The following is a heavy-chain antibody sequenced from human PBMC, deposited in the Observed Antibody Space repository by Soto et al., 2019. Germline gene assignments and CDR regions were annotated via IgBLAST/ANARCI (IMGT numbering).Heavy chain of an antibody. CDR1: GYTFTSYD. Sequence: QVQLVQSGAEVKKPGASVKVSCKASGYTFTSYDINWVRQATGQGIEWMGWMNPNSGNTVYAQKFQGRVTMTRNTSISTAYMELSSLRSEDTAVYYCARERTGTTSNWFDPWGQGTLVTVSS. J-gene: IGHJ5*02. CDR3: ARERTGTTSNWFDP. V-gene: IGHV1-8*01. D-gene: IGHD1-7*01. CDR2: MNPNSGNT.